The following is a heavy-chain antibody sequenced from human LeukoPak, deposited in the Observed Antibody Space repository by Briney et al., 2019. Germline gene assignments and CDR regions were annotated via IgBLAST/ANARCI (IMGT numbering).Heavy chain of an antibody. CDR2: ISYDGSNK. D-gene: IGHD6-19*01. Sequence: GRSLRLSCAASGFTFSSYGMHWVRQAPGKGLEWVAVISYDGSNKYYADSVKGRFTISRDNSKNTLYLQMNSLRAEDTAVYYCAKDGRIAVAGFFDYWGREPWSPSPQ. CDR3: AKDGRIAVAGFFDY. CDR1: GFTFSSYG. V-gene: IGHV3-30*18. J-gene: IGHJ4*02.